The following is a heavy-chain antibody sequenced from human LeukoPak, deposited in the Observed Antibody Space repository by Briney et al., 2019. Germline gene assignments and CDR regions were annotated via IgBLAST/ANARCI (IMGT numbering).Heavy chain of an antibody. J-gene: IGHJ4*02. CDR2: INHSGST. D-gene: IGHD3-10*01. CDR3: ASRLLWFGELPRY. V-gene: IGHV4-39*02. Sequence: PSETLSLTCAVSGGSINSSSSYYWGWIRQPPGKGLEWIGEINHSGSTNYNSSLKSRVTISLDTSENHFSLKLRSVTAADTAVYYCASRLLWFGELPRYWGQGTLVTVSS. CDR1: GGSINSSSSYY.